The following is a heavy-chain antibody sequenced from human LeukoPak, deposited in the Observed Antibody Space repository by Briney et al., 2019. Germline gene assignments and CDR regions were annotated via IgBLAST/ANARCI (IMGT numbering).Heavy chain of an antibody. D-gene: IGHD2-15*01. CDR1: GFTFSSYW. CDR3: SRDHAANLDY. CDR2: IKGDGSDK. Sequence: GGSLRLSCAASGFTFSSYWMSWVRQAPGKGLEWVAMIKGDGSDKYYADSVKGRFTISRDNSKNTLYLQMNSLRAEDTAVYYCSRDHAANLDYWGQGTVVTVSS. J-gene: IGHJ4*02. V-gene: IGHV3-7*01.